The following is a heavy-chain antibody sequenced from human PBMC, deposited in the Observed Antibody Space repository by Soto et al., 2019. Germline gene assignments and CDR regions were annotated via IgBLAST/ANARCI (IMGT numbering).Heavy chain of an antibody. CDR3: ARGEYCSSTSCHHYFDY. Sequence: QVQLQQWGAGLLKPSETLSLTCAVYGGSFSGYYWSWIRQPPGKGLEWIGEINHSGSTNYNPSLKSRVTISVDPSKNQFSLKLSSVTAADTAVYYCARGEYCSSTSCHHYFDYWGQGTLVTVSS. D-gene: IGHD2-2*01. CDR1: GGSFSGYY. CDR2: INHSGST. V-gene: IGHV4-34*01. J-gene: IGHJ4*02.